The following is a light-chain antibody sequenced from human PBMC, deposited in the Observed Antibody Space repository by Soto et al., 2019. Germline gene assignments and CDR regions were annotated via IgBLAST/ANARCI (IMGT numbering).Light chain of an antibody. CDR3: LQNHNYPRT. V-gene: IGKV1-5*01. Sequence: DIQMTQSPSTLSASVGDRVTITCRASQSISSWLAWYQQKPGKAPKLLISGASRLQSGVSSRFSGSGSGAAFTLTITSLRPEDSATYYCLQNHNYPRTFGQGTKVDIK. J-gene: IGKJ1*01. CDR2: GAS. CDR1: QSISSW.